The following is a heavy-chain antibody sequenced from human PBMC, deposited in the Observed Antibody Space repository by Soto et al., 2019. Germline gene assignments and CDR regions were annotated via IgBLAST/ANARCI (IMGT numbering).Heavy chain of an antibody. V-gene: IGHV1-69*13. J-gene: IGHJ4*02. Sequence: ASVKVSCKASGGTFSSYAISWVRQAPGQGLEWMGGIIPIFGTANYAQKFQGRVTITADESTSTAYMELSSLRSEDTAVYYCAGRDGYNFYYFDYWGQGTLVTVSS. CDR2: IIPIFGTA. CDR3: AGRDGYNFYYFDY. CDR1: GGTFSSYA. D-gene: IGHD1-1*01.